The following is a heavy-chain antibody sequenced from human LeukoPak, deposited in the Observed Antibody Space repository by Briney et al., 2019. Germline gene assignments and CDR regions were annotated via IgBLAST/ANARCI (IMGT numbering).Heavy chain of an antibody. CDR1: GFTFGSYW. CDR2: INSDGSST. Sequence: GGSLRLSCAASGFTFGSYWMHWVRQAPGKGLVWVSRINSDGSSTSYADSVKGRFTISRDNAKNTPYLQMNSLRAEDTAVYYCASSIGRWELLGYNWFDPWGQGTLVTVSS. J-gene: IGHJ5*02. CDR3: ASSIGRWELLGYNWFDP. V-gene: IGHV3-74*01. D-gene: IGHD1-26*01.